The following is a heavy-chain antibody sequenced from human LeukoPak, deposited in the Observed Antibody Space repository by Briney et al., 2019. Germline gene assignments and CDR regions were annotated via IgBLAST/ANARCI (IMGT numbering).Heavy chain of an antibody. CDR2: ISAYNGNT. D-gene: IGHD2-15*01. CDR3: ARQDIVVVVAATNGMDV. J-gene: IGHJ6*02. V-gene: IGHV1-18*01. Sequence: ASVKVSCMASGYTFTSYGISWVRQAPGQGLEWMGWISAYNGNTNYAQRLQGRVTMTTDTSTSTAYMELRSLRSDDTAVYYCARQDIVVVVAATNGMDVWGQGTTVTASS. CDR1: GYTFTSYG.